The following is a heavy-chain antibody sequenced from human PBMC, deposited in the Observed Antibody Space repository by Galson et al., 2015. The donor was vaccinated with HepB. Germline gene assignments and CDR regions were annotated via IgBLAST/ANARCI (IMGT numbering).Heavy chain of an antibody. CDR3: ARVIGPGAFEGRFDY. V-gene: IGHV1-18*04. D-gene: IGHD3-16*02. CDR1: GYTFSNYG. Sequence: SVKVSCKASGYTFSNYGVIWVRQAPGQGLEWMGWISPYNGNTNYAQKLQGRVTMTTDTSTNTAYMELRSLRSDDTAVYFCARVIGPGAFEGRFDYWGQGSLVTVSS. CDR2: ISPYNGNT. J-gene: IGHJ4*02.